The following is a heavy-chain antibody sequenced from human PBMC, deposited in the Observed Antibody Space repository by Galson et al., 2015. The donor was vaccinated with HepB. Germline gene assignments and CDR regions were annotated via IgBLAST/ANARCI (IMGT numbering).Heavy chain of an antibody. CDR1: GYSFTSYW. D-gene: IGHD3-22*01. Sequence: QSGAEVKKPGESLKISCKGSGYSFTSYWIGWVRQMPGKGLEWMGIIYPGDSDTRYSPSFQGQVTISADKSISTAYLQWSSLKASDTAMYYCARSYDSSGYPQYVQHWGQGTLVTVSS. V-gene: IGHV5-51*01. CDR3: ARSYDSSGYPQYVQH. CDR2: IYPGDSDT. J-gene: IGHJ1*01.